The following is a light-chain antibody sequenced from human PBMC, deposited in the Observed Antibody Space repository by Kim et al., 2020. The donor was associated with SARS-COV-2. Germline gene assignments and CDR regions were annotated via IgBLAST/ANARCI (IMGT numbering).Light chain of an antibody. Sequence: QPASISCRSSQSLVHSDGIIHLSWFQQRPGQSPRRLIYMVSNRDSGVPDRFSGSGSGTDFTLSISRVEAEDVGVYYCMQSTHWPHTFGQGTKLEIK. CDR3: MQSTHWPHT. CDR1: QSLVHSDGIIH. CDR2: MVS. J-gene: IGKJ2*01. V-gene: IGKV2-30*02.